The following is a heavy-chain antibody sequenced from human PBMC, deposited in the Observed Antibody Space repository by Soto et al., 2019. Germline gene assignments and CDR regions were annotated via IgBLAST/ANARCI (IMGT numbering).Heavy chain of an antibody. CDR2: INHSGST. Sequence: SETLSLTCAVYGGSFSGYYWSWIRQPPGKGLEWIGEINHSGSTNYNPSLKSRVTISLETSKNHFSLKLSSVTAADPAVYYCASARRPNSRYYYGSGSRRDWFDPWGQGTLVTVSS. V-gene: IGHV4-34*01. CDR3: ASARRPNSRYYYGSGSRRDWFDP. D-gene: IGHD3-10*01. J-gene: IGHJ5*02. CDR1: GGSFSGYY.